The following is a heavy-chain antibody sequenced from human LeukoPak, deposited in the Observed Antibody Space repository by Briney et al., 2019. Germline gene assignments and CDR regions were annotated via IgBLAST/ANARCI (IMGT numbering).Heavy chain of an antibody. J-gene: IGHJ4*01. D-gene: IGHD3-16*02. CDR2: ISGDGGST. CDR1: GFTFSTYA. CDR3: AGRPDCRNTQLLRFEE. V-gene: IGHV3-23*01. Sequence: PGGSLRLSCAASGFTFSTYAMSWVRQAPGQGLEWVSSISGDGGSTYYAESVKGRFTISRDNSKNTLYLQMNSLRAEDTAVYYFAGRPDCRNTQLLRFEEWGQGTPGNVS.